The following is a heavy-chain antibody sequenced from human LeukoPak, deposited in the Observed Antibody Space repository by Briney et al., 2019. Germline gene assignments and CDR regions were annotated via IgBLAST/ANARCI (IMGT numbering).Heavy chain of an antibody. Sequence: PGRSLRLSCAASGFTFSSYAMSWVRQAPGKGPEWVSTISIDGGRTYYADSVKGRFTGSRDTSKNTLYLQMNSLRAEDTAVYYCARKGIGSSRYQNMDVWGKGTTVTVSS. CDR2: ISIDGGRT. CDR3: ARKGIGSSRYQNMDV. V-gene: IGHV3-23*01. J-gene: IGHJ6*03. D-gene: IGHD6-25*01. CDR1: GFTFSSYA.